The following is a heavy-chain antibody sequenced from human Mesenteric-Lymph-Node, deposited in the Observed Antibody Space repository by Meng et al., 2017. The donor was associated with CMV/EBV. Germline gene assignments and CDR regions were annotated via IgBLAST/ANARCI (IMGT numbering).Heavy chain of an antibody. CDR2: IYYSGST. CDR1: GGSISSYY. J-gene: IGHJ4*02. V-gene: IGHV4-59*01. Sequence: GSLRLSCTVSGGSISSYYWSWIRQPPGKGLEWIGYIYYSGSTNCNPSLKSRVTISVDTSKNQFSLKLSSVTAADTAVYYCAREGGYYDILTGYYKGVYFDYWGQGTLVTVSS. CDR3: AREGGYYDILTGYYKGVYFDY. D-gene: IGHD3-9*01.